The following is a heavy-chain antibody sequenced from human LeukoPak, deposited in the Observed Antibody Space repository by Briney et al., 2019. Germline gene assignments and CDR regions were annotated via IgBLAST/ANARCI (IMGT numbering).Heavy chain of an antibody. CDR1: GYTFTDYY. J-gene: IGHJ4*02. D-gene: IGHD2-2*01. V-gene: IGHV1-2*02. CDR3: ARANFLYCSSTTCLFDY. CDR2: INPNDGDT. Sequence: PGASVKVSCKASGYTFTDYYTHWVRQAPGQGFEGMGWINPNDGDTNYAQKFQGRVTMTRDTSISTAHMEVSRLRSDDTAVYYCARANFLYCSSTTCLFDYWGQGTLVTVSS.